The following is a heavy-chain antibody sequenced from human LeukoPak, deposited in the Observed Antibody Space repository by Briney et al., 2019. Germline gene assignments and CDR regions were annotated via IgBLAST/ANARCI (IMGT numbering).Heavy chain of an antibody. CDR2: INPNSGGT. CDR3: ARDFERPDY. Sequence: ASVKVSCKASGGTFSSYAISWVRQAPGQGLEWMGGINPNSGGTNYAQKFQGRVTMTRDTSISTAYMELRRLRSDDTAVYYCARDFERPDYWGQGALVTVSS. J-gene: IGHJ4*02. CDR1: GGTFSSYA. V-gene: IGHV1-2*02.